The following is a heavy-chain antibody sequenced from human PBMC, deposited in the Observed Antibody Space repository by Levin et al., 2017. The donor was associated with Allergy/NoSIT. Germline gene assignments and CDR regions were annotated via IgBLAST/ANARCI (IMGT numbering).Heavy chain of an antibody. V-gene: IGHV4-39*01. CDR1: GASISSSSYY. D-gene: IGHD1-26*01. J-gene: IGHJ4*02. Sequence: MSLTCTVSGASISSSSYYWGWFRQPPGKGLSFLFFLSSLSPPSSPPSLKSRITISVDTSKNQFSLKLSSITAADTAVYYCARRPWGAGIDYWGQGTLVTVAS. CDR2: LSSLSPP. CDR3: ARRPWGAGIDY.